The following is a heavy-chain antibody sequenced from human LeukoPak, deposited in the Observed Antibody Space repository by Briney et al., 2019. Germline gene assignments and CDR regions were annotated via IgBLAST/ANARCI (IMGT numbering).Heavy chain of an antibody. CDR2: ISSSGSTI. Sequence: QSGGSLRLSCAASGLTFSSYSMNWVRQAPGKGLEWVSYISSSGSTIYYADSVKGRFTISRDNAKNSLYLQMNSLRAEDTAVYYCARDNGCSGYDYFDYWGQGTLVTVSS. CDR3: ARDNGCSGYDYFDY. CDR1: GLTFSSYS. V-gene: IGHV3-48*04. D-gene: IGHD5-12*01. J-gene: IGHJ4*02.